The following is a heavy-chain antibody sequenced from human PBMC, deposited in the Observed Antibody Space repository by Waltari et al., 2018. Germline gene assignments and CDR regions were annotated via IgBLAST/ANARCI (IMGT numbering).Heavy chain of an antibody. V-gene: IGHV3-53*01. Sequence: EVQLVESGGGLIQPGGSLRLSCAASGFTVSSNNMSWVRQAPGKGLEWVSVIYSGGSTYYADSVKGRFTISRDNSKNTLYLQMNSLRAEDTAVYYCARDGKMSGSYTAPDAFDIWGQGTMVTVSS. CDR2: IYSGGST. CDR3: ARDGKMSGSYTAPDAFDI. CDR1: GFTVSSNN. D-gene: IGHD1-26*01. J-gene: IGHJ3*02.